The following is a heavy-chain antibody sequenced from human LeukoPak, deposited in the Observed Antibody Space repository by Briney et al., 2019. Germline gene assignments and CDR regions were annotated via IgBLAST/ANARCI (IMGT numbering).Heavy chain of an antibody. Sequence: GGSLRLSCAAPGFTFSSYSMNWVRQAPGKGLEWVSYINRVSNTIYYADSVKGRFTISRGNAKNSLYPQMNSLRAEDTAVYYCARETGHFYGMDVWGQGTTVTVSS. V-gene: IGHV3-48*01. J-gene: IGHJ6*02. CDR3: ARETGHFYGMDV. CDR2: INRVSNTI. CDR1: GFTFSSYS.